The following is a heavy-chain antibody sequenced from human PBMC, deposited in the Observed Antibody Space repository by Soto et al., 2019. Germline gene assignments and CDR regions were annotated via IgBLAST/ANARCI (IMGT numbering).Heavy chain of an antibody. CDR2: VIPIFTTP. CDR1: GDIFSTYA. CDR3: ARGGHYGSGTYFQNLIF. V-gene: IGHV1-69*13. D-gene: IGHD3-10*01. Sequence: SGKVCCKASGDIFSTYAISWLRQAPGQGLEWMGGVIPIFTTPNYAQNFQARLTITADESTSTAYMELSSLRSEDTAVYYCARGGHYGSGTYFQNLIFWGQGTQVPVSS. J-gene: IGHJ4*02.